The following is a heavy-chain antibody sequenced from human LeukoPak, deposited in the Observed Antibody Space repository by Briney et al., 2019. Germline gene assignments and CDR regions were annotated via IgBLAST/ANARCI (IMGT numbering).Heavy chain of an antibody. V-gene: IGHV1-8*01. CDR1: GYTFTSYD. CDR3: ARETLVTRVIDY. Sequence: GASVKVSCKASGYTFTSYDINWVRQATGQGLEWMGWMNPNSGNTGYAQKFQGRVTMTRNTSISTAYMELSSLRSEDTAVYYCARETLVTRVIDYWGQGTLVTVSS. J-gene: IGHJ4*02. CDR2: MNPNSGNT. D-gene: IGHD3-9*01.